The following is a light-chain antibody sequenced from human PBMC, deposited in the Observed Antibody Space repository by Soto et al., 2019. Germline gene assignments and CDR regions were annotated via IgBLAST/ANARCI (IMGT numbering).Light chain of an antibody. CDR1: SSDVGSYNL. J-gene: IGLJ1*01. V-gene: IGLV2-23*02. Sequence: QSVLTQPASVSGSPGQSITISCTGTSSDVGSYNLVSWYQQHPGKAPKLMIFEVTKRPSGVSSRFSGSKSDNTASLTISGPQTEDQADYYCCSYAGSSPHYVFGTGTKLTVL. CDR3: CSYAGSSPHYV. CDR2: EVT.